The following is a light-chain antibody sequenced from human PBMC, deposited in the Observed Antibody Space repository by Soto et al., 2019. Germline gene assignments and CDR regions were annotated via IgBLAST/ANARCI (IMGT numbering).Light chain of an antibody. J-gene: IGLJ3*02. Sequence: QSVLTQPPSVSGAPGQRVTISCTGSSSNIGAGYDVHWYQQLPGTAPKLLIYGNSNRPSGVPXXFSXSKXXTXXXXAITGLXAEDEADYYCQSYDSSLSGWVFGGGTKVTVL. V-gene: IGLV1-40*01. CDR1: SSNIGAGYD. CDR2: GNS. CDR3: QSYDSSLSGWV.